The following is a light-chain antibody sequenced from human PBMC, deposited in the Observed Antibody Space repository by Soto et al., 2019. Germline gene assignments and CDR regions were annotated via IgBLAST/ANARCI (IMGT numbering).Light chain of an antibody. V-gene: IGKV3-20*01. CDR3: RQYGSSPET. J-gene: IGKJ1*01. CDR2: GAS. Sequence: EMVLTHSPGTLSLPPGERATLSSRASQSVSSSYLAWYQQNPGQAPRPLIYGASSRATGIPDRFSGSGSGTDFTLTISRLEPEDFAVYYCRQYGSSPETFGQGTKVHIK. CDR1: QSVSSSY.